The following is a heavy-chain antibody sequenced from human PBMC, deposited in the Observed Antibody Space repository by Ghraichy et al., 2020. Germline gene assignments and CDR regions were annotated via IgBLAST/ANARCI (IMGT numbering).Heavy chain of an antibody. CDR3: ATPMSGDSYGGRLLS. V-gene: IGHV3-23*01. CDR1: GFTFSNYG. Sequence: GGSLRLSCAASGFTFSNYGMSWVRQAPGKGLEGVSAVSGCGGSTYYADSVKGRFTISRDNSKETLYLQMNSLRAEDTAIYYCATPMSGDSYGGRLLSWGQGTLFTVSS. CDR2: VSGCGGST. D-gene: IGHD5-18*01. J-gene: IGHJ5*02.